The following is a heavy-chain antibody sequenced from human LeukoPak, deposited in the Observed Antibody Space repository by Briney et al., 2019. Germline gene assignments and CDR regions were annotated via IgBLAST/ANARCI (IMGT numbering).Heavy chain of an antibody. CDR3: ARDSDLRYFDWLLSNTFPYFEY. D-gene: IGHD3-9*01. J-gene: IGHJ4*02. V-gene: IGHV3-11*01. CDR1: GFTFSDYY. Sequence: GGSLRLSCAASGFTFSDYYMSWIRQAPGKGLEWVSYISGSGSPIYYADSVKGRFTISRDNAKNSLYLQMNSLRGEDTAVYYCARDSDLRYFDWLLSNTFPYFEYWGQGTLVTVSS. CDR2: ISGSGSPI.